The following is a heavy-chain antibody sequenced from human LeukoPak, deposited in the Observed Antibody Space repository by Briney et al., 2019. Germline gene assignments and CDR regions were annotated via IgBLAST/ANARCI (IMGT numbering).Heavy chain of an antibody. CDR1: GYTLTELS. V-gene: IGHV1-24*01. Sequence: ASVKVSCKVSGYTLTELSMHWVRQAPGKGLEWMGGFDPEDGETIHAQKFQGRVAMTEDTSTDTAYMELSSLRSEDTAVYYCATCVDNWFDPWGQGTLVTVSS. J-gene: IGHJ5*02. CDR2: FDPEDGET. CDR3: ATCVDNWFDP.